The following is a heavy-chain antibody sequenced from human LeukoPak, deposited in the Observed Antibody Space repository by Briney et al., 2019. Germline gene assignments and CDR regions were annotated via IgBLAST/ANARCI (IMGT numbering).Heavy chain of an antibody. CDR3: ARQLGQWLVPGY. CDR1: GGSFSGYY. D-gene: IGHD6-19*01. Sequence: SETLSLTCAVYGGSFSGYYWSWIRQPPGKGLEWIGEINHSGSTNYNPSLKSRVTISVDTSKNQFSLKLSSVTAADTAVYYCARQLGQWLVPGYWGQGTLVTVSS. CDR2: INHSGST. V-gene: IGHV4-34*01. J-gene: IGHJ4*02.